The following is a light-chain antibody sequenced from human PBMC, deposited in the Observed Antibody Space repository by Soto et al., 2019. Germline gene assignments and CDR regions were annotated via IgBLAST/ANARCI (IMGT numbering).Light chain of an antibody. CDR3: QQYGSSPET. CDR2: TTS. CDR1: QSVSSY. V-gene: IGKV1-39*01. Sequence: DIPMTQSASSLSASVGDRVTIPCRASQSVSSYVNWYQHKPGKAPKLLIFTTSSLESGVPSRFSGSGSGTDFTLTISRLEPEDFAVYYCQQYGSSPETFGGGTKVEIK. J-gene: IGKJ4*01.